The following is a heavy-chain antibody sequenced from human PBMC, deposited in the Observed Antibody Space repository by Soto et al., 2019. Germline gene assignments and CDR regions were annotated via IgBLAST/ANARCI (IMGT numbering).Heavy chain of an antibody. CDR2: IDPSDSQT. Sequence: SGESLKISCKGSGYSFASYWITWVRQKPGKGLEWMGRIDPSDSQTYYSPSFRGHVTISATKSITTVFLQWSSLRASDTAMYYCARQIYDSDTGPNFQYYFDSWGQGTPVTVSS. CDR1: GYSFASYW. D-gene: IGHD3-22*01. CDR3: ARQIYDSDTGPNFQYYFDS. V-gene: IGHV5-10-1*01. J-gene: IGHJ4*02.